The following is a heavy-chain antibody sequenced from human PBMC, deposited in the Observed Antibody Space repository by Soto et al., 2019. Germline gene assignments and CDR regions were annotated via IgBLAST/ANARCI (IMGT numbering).Heavy chain of an antibody. CDR2: IRCNGSNK. CDR1: GFTFSSHA. J-gene: IGHJ4*02. CDR3: AKDFFIVAHCLDY. D-gene: IGHD6-25*01. Sequence: GGSLRLSCAASGFTFSSHAMHWVRQAPGKGLEWVSAIRCNGSNKYYADSVKGRFTISRDNSKNTLYLQMNSLRAEDTAVNYCAKDFFIVAHCLDYWGQGTLVTVSS. V-gene: IGHV3-23*01.